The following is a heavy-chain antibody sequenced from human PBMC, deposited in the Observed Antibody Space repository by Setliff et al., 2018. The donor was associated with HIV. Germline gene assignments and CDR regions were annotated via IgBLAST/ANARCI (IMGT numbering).Heavy chain of an antibody. J-gene: IGHJ4*02. CDR1: GGSISSTNYY. CDR2: IYYSGST. D-gene: IGHD1-26*01. Sequence: SETLSLTCTVSGGSISSTNYYWGWIRQPPGKGLEWIGSIYYSGSTNYKPSLKSRVTISVDTSKNQFSLKLSSVTAADTAVYYCARGHGVYSGSYLAVYFDYWGQGTLVTVSS. CDR3: ARGHGVYSGSYLAVYFDY. V-gene: IGHV4-39*07.